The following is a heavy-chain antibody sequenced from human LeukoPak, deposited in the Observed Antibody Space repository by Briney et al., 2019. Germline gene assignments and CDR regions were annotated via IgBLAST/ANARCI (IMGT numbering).Heavy chain of an antibody. D-gene: IGHD3-10*01. J-gene: IGHJ4*02. Sequence: PGGSLRLSCAASGFAFSSYSMSWVRQSPGKGLEWVSSISISSTHLLYADSAKGRFTISRDNAKNLLFLQLNSQRAEDTAVYFCSRDVDGSGNYGFDYWGQGALVTVSS. CDR3: SRDVDGSGNYGFDY. CDR1: GFAFSSYS. CDR2: ISISSTHL. V-gene: IGHV3-21*06.